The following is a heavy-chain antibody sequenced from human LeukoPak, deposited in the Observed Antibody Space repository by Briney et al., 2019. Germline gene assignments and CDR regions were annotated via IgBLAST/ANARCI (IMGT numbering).Heavy chain of an antibody. J-gene: IGHJ3*02. CDR1: GGTFSSYA. CDR2: IIPIFGTA. D-gene: IGHD2-15*01. CDR3: ARTQDIVVVVAATNGFDI. Sequence: SVKVSCKASGGTFSSYAISWVRQAPGQGLEWMGGIIPIFGTANYAQKFQGRVTIPTDESTSTAYMELSSLRSEDTAVYYCARTQDIVVVVAATNGFDIWGQGTMVTVSS. V-gene: IGHV1-69*05.